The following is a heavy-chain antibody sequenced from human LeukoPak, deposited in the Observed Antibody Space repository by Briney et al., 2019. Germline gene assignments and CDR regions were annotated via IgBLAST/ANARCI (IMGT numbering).Heavy chain of an antibody. D-gene: IGHD5-18*01. J-gene: IGHJ4*02. V-gene: IGHV1-8*01. Sequence: GASVKVSCKASGYTFTSYDINWVRQATGQGLEWMGWMNPNSGNTGYAQKFQGRVTMTRDTSISTAYMELSRLRSDDTAVYYCARGYSYGRGGFDYWGQGTLVTVSS. CDR2: MNPNSGNT. CDR1: GYTFTSYD. CDR3: ARGYSYGRGGFDY.